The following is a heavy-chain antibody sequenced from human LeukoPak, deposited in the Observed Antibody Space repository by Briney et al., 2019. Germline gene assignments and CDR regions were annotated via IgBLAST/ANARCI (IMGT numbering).Heavy chain of an antibody. Sequence: GGSLRLSCAASGFTFTIFLMHWVRQPPGAGLEWVAVISYDGTDKNYTDSVKGRFTISRDNSKSTLYLQMDSLGAEDTAGYYCASPNSRAGTHYFHYWGQGTLVTVSS. CDR2: ISYDGTDK. V-gene: IGHV3-30*04. D-gene: IGHD6-19*01. CDR3: ASPNSRAGTHYFHY. CDR1: GFTFTIFL. J-gene: IGHJ4*02.